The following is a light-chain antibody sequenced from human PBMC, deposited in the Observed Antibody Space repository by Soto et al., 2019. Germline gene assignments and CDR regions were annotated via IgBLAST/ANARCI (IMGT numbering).Light chain of an antibody. J-gene: IGKJ2*01. Sequence: DVVMTQSPRSLAVTPGEPASISCKSSQRLLNSNGYNYLDWYLQRPGQSPQLLIYLGSNRASGVPDRFSGSGSGTDSTLKISRVEAEDVGVYYCMQALQSPRTFGQGTKLEIK. CDR2: LGS. CDR3: MQALQSPRT. V-gene: IGKV2-28*01. CDR1: QRLLNSNGYNY.